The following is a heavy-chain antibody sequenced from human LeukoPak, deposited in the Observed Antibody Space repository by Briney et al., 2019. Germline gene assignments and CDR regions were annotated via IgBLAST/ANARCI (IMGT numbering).Heavy chain of an antibody. V-gene: IGHV3-23*01. J-gene: IGHJ4*02. Sequence: PGGSPRLSCAASEFTFSSYAMSWVRQAPGKGLEWVSAISGSGGSTYYADSVKGRFTISRDNSKNTLFLQMNSLRAEDTAVYYCAKDGGLWVSAHWGDSWGRGTLVTVSS. CDR3: AKDGGLWVSAHWGDS. CDR1: EFTFSSYA. D-gene: IGHD7-27*01. CDR2: ISGSGGST.